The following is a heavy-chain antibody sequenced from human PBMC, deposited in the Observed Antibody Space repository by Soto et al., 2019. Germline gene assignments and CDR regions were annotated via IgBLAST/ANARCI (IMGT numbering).Heavy chain of an antibody. CDR1: GFTFSNAW. J-gene: IGHJ4*02. Sequence: VQLVESGGGLVKPGGSLRLSCAASGFTFSNAWLNWVRQAPGKGLEWVGHIKTKSDGGTTDYAAPVKGRFTISRDDSKNTLYLQVNSLKTEDTAVYYCTTYTVSSGYYPFDYWGQGTLVTVSS. CDR2: IKTKSDGGTT. V-gene: IGHV3-15*07. D-gene: IGHD3-22*01. CDR3: TTYTVSSGYYPFDY.